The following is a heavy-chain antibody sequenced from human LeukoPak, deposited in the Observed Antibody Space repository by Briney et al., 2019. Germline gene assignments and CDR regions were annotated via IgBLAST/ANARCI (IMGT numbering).Heavy chain of an antibody. CDR1: GYTFTGYY. CDR3: ARDSLGDLRAFDI. D-gene: IGHD3-16*01. Sequence: ASVKVSCKASGYTFTGYYMHWVRQAPGQGLEWMGWINPNSGGTNYAQKFQGWVTMTRDTSISTAYMELSRLRSDDTAVYYCARDSLGDLRAFDIWGQGTMVTVS. J-gene: IGHJ3*02. V-gene: IGHV1-2*04. CDR2: INPNSGGT.